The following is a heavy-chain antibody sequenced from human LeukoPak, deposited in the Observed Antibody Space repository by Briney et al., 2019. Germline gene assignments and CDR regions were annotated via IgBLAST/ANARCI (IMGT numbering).Heavy chain of an antibody. V-gene: IGHV3-64D*09. CDR1: GFTFSSYG. CDR3: AALDATDVDY. J-gene: IGHJ4*02. Sequence: GGSLRLSCSASGFTFSSYGMHWVRQAPGKGLEFVSSITSDGGGTYYADSVKGRFSISRDNAKNTLYLQMASLRAEDTALYYCAALDATDVDYWGQGTLVTVSS. D-gene: IGHD2-15*01. CDR2: ITSDGGGT.